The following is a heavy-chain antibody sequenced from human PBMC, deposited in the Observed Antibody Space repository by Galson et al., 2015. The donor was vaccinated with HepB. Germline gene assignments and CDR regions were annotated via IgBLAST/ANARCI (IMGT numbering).Heavy chain of an antibody. CDR1: GFTFDDYT. CDR3: AKTFGSGWSWDYYYGMDV. V-gene: IGHV3-43*01. Sequence: SLRLSCAASGFTFDDYTMHWVRQAPGKGLEWVSLISWDGGSAYYADSVKGRFTISRDNSKNSLYLQMNSLRTEDTALYYCAKTFGSGWSWDYYYGMDVWGQGTTVTVSS. J-gene: IGHJ6*02. CDR2: ISWDGGSA. D-gene: IGHD6-19*01.